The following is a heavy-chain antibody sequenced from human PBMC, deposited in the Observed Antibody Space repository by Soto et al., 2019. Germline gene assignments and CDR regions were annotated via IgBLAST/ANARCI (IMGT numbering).Heavy chain of an antibody. CDR3: ARERAIAATGIFYY. CDR1: GFTFSNFV. CDR2: TSYDGKNK. Sequence: QVQLVESGGGVVQPGGSLRLSCAASGFTFSNFVMHWVRPAPGKGLEWVAATSYDGKNKDHADSVKGRFTSSRDNSKNTLYLQINSRRHEDTAVYFCARERAIAATGIFYYWGQGTLVTVSS. J-gene: IGHJ4*02. V-gene: IGHV3-30*04. D-gene: IGHD6-13*01.